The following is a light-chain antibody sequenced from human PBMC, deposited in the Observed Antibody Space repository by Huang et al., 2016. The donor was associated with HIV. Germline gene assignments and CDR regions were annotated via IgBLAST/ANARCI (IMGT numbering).Light chain of an antibody. CDR2: DAS. Sequence: EIVMTQSPATLSVSPGERATLSCRASQSVSSNLAWYQQKPGQAPRLLSYDASARATGIPARFSGSGSGTEFTLTISSLQSEDFAVYYCQQYNKWPPWTFGQGTKVEIK. V-gene: IGKV3-15*01. CDR3: QQYNKWPPWT. CDR1: QSVSSN. J-gene: IGKJ1*01.